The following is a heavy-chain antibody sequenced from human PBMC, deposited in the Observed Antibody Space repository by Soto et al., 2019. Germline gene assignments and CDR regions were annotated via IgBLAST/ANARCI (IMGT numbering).Heavy chain of an antibody. CDR2: IDYSGST. V-gene: IGHV4-61*01. CDR3: AIGGNSGSSYYYYYMDV. J-gene: IGHJ6*03. Sequence: SETLSLTCTVSSGSVSSGSYYWSWLRQPPGKGLEGIGHIDYSGSTNYNPSLKSRVTISVVTSKNKFSLRLSAVTAAVTALYYYAIGGNSGSSYYYYYMDVWGKGTTVTVSS. CDR1: SGSVSSGSYY. D-gene: IGHD1-26*01.